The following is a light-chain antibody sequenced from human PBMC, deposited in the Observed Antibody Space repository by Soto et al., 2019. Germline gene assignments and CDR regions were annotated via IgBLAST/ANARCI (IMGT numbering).Light chain of an antibody. CDR3: QQLNSYPLT. V-gene: IGKV1-9*01. Sequence: DIQLTQSPSFLSASVGDRVTITCRASQGISSFLAWYQQKPGKAPKLLIYEASTLQSGVPSRFSGSGSGTEFALTINSLQPEDFATYHCQQLNSYPLTFGGGTKVEIK. CDR1: QGISSF. CDR2: EAS. J-gene: IGKJ4*01.